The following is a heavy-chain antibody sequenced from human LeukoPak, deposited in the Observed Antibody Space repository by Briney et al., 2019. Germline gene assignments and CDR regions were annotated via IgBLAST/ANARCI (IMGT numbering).Heavy chain of an antibody. D-gene: IGHD5-24*01. CDR3: AESRVDGYKWVNFYYGNDL. CDR2: IYSGGST. J-gene: IGHJ6*02. V-gene: IGHV3-53*01. CDR1: GFTVSSNY. Sequence: GGSLRLSCAASGFTVSSNYMSWVRQAPGKGLEWVSVIYSGGSTYYADSVKGRFTISRDNSKNTLYLQMNSLRAEDTAVYYCAESRVDGYKWVNFYYGNDLWGQGTTVTVSS.